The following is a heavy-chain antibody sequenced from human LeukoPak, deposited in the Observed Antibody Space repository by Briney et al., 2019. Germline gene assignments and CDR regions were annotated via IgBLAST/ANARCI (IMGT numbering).Heavy chain of an antibody. J-gene: IGHJ4*02. Sequence: GASVKVSCKASGYTFTGFYMHWVRQAPGQGLEWMGWISAYNGNTNYAQKLQGRVTMTTDTSTGTAYMELRSLRSDDTAVYYCASLNWGSKEYYFDYWGQGTLVTVSS. CDR1: GYTFTGFY. CDR2: ISAYNGNT. CDR3: ASLNWGSKEYYFDY. V-gene: IGHV1-18*04. D-gene: IGHD7-27*01.